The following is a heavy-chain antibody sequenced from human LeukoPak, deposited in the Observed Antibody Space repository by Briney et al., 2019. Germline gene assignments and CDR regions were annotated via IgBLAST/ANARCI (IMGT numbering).Heavy chain of an antibody. Sequence: SETLSLTCTVSGGSISSSSYYWGWIRQPLGKGLEWIGSIYYSGSTYYNPSLKSRVTISVDTSKNQFSLKLNSVTAADTAVYYCARHLTLNSSPRWFDPWGQGTLVTVSS. D-gene: IGHD2/OR15-2a*01. CDR1: GGSISSSSYY. V-gene: IGHV4-39*01. CDR2: IYYSGST. J-gene: IGHJ5*02. CDR3: ARHLTLNSSPRWFDP.